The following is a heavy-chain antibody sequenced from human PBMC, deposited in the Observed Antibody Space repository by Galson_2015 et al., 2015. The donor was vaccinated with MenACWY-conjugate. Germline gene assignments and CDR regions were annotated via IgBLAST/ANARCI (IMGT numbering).Heavy chain of an antibody. D-gene: IGHD2-21*02. V-gene: IGHV3-74*01. CDR1: GFIFRSHW. J-gene: IGHJ4*02. Sequence: SLRLSCAGSGFIFRSHWLHWVRQLPGEGLIWVSRMNGDGSIIDYADSVKGRFTTSRDNAKNMVFLQMDRLRAEDTAVYYCVRALNGDADYWGQGTLVTVSS. CDR2: MNGDGSII. CDR3: VRALNGDADY.